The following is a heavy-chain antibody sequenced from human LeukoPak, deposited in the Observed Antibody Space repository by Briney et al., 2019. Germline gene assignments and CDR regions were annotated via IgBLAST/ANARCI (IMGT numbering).Heavy chain of an antibody. V-gene: IGHV3-74*01. CDR2: INTDGSST. D-gene: IGHD3-22*01. Sequence: GGSLKLSRAASGFTFSSYWMHWVRQAPGKGLVWVSRINTDGSSTSYADSVKGRFTISRDNAKNTLYLQMNSLRAEDTAVYYCARDKGDYYDSSGYYYNYYYMDVWGKGTTVTVSS. J-gene: IGHJ6*03. CDR3: ARDKGDYYDSSGYYYNYYYMDV. CDR1: GFTFSSYW.